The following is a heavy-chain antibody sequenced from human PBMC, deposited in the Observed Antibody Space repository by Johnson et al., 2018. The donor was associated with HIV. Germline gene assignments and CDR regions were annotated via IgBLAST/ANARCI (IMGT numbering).Heavy chain of an antibody. Sequence: VQLVESGGGVVRPGESLRLSCTASGFTFDDYGMSWVRQVPGKGLEWVSGINWNGDNTGYADSVKGRFTISRDNSKNTLYLQMNSLRAEDTAVYYCARDFKDSSSWYGAFDIWGQGTMVTVSS. D-gene: IGHD6-13*01. CDR1: GFTFDDYG. J-gene: IGHJ3*02. V-gene: IGHV3-20*04. CDR2: INWNGDNT. CDR3: ARDFKDSSSWYGAFDI.